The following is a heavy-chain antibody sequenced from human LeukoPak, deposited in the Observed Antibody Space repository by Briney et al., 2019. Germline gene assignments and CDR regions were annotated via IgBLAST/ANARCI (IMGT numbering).Heavy chain of an antibody. J-gene: IGHJ6*02. D-gene: IGHD4-17*01. Sequence: PSETLSLTCTVSGGSISSYYWSWIRQPPGKGLEWIGYIYYSGSTNYNPSLKSRVTISVDTSKNQFSLKLSPVTAADTAVYYCAGRYGDYYYYGMDVWGQGTTVTVSS. CDR2: IYYSGST. CDR1: GGSISSYY. CDR3: AGRYGDYYYYGMDV. V-gene: IGHV4-59*08.